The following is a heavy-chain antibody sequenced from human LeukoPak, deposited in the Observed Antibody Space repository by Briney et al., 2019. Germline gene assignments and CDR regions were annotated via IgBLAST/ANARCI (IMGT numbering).Heavy chain of an antibody. Sequence: ASVKVSCKASGYTFTSYYMHWVRQATGQGLEWMGWMNPNSGNTGYAQKFQGRVTMTRNTSISTAYMELSSLRSEDTAVYYCARGGYCSSTSCQLIDYWGQGTLVTVSS. V-gene: IGHV1-8*02. CDR1: GYTFTSYY. J-gene: IGHJ4*02. CDR3: ARGGYCSSTSCQLIDY. CDR2: MNPNSGNT. D-gene: IGHD2-2*01.